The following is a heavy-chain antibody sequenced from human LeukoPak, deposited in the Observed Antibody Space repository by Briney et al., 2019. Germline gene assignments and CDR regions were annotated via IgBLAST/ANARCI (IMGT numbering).Heavy chain of an antibody. Sequence: SETLSLTCTVSGGSISSSSDYWGWIRQSAGKGLEWIGRISTTWSTIYNPSLKSRVTISVDTSKNQFSLKLSSVTAADTAVYYCARGDCTSTSCFHPWGQGTLVTVSS. CDR3: ARGDCTSTSCFHP. D-gene: IGHD2-2*01. J-gene: IGHJ5*02. V-gene: IGHV4-61*02. CDR2: ISTTWST. CDR1: GGSISSSSDY.